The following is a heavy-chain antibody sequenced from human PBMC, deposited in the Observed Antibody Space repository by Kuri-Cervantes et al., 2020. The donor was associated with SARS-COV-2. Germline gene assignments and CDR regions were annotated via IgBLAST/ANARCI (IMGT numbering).Heavy chain of an antibody. CDR1: GYTFTSYD. V-gene: IGHV1-8*03. CDR3: ATAGTTAMALFDY. D-gene: IGHD5-18*01. Sequence: ASVKVSCKASGYTFTSYDINWVRQATGQGLEWMGWMNPNSGNTGYAQKFQGRVTITRNTSISTAYMELSSLRSEGTAVYYCATAGTTAMALFDYWGQGTLVTVSS. CDR2: MNPNSGNT. J-gene: IGHJ4*02.